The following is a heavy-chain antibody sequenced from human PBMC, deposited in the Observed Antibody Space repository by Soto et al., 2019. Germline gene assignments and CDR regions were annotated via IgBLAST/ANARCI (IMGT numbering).Heavy chain of an antibody. CDR2: IYYSGST. D-gene: IGHD4-17*01. CDR1: GGSISSNYYY. V-gene: IGHV4-39*02. Sequence: PSETLSLTCTVSGGSISSNYYYWGWIRQPPGKGLEWIGSIYYSGSTCYNPSLKSRVTISVDTSKNQFSLKLSSVTAADTAVYYCARETYGDYVGYFDPWGQGTLVTV. J-gene: IGHJ5*02. CDR3: ARETYGDYVGYFDP.